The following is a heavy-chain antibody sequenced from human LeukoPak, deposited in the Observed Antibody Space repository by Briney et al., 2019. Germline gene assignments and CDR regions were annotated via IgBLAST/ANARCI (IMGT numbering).Heavy chain of an antibody. V-gene: IGHV4-30-2*01. J-gene: IGHJ4*02. CDR1: GGSISSGGYS. CDR3: ARGVNGDYGDNHQEVYYFDY. Sequence: SEPLSLTCAVSGGSISSGGYSWSWIRQPPGKGLEWIGYIYHSGSTYYNPSLKSRVTISVDRSKNQFSLKLSSVTAADTAVYYCARGVNGDYGDNHQEVYYFDYWGQGTLVTVSS. D-gene: IGHD4-17*01. CDR2: IYHSGST.